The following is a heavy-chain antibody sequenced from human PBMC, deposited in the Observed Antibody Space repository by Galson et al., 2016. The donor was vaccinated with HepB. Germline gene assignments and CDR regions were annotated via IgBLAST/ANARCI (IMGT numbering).Heavy chain of an antibody. CDR1: GFPFRNYG. V-gene: IGHV3-30*03. CDR3: ARDLLFERSFDWCGRDK. Sequence: SLRLSCAASGFPFRNYGMHWVRQFPDKGLEWVAVMSFDGNDQDYADSVKGRFTISRDNSKDTLYLHMTSLSPEDTAVYYCARDLLFERSFDWCGRDKWGQGTLVTVSS. CDR2: MSFDGNDQ. D-gene: IGHD3-9*01. J-gene: IGHJ4*02.